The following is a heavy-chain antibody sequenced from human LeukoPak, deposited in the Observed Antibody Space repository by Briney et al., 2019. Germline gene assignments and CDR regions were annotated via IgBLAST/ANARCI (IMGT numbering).Heavy chain of an antibody. D-gene: IGHD6-13*01. J-gene: IGHJ4*02. CDR1: GGSISSGGYY. Sequence: SETLSLTCTVSGGSISSGGYYWSWIRQHPGKGLEWIGYIYYSGSTYYNPSLESRVTISVDTSKNQFSLKLSSVTAADTAVYYCARSEGIAAAGFDYWGQGTLVTVSS. CDR2: IYYSGST. CDR3: ARSEGIAAAGFDY. V-gene: IGHV4-31*03.